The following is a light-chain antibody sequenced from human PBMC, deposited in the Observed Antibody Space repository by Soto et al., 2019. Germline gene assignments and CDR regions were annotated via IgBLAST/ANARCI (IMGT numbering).Light chain of an antibody. CDR3: ASWDVSLVV. J-gene: IGLJ2*01. CDR1: FSNIGTNT. Sequence: QAVLTQPPSASGTPGQRVTISCSGSFSNIGTNTVIWYQQLPGTAPKLLIYSNNQRPSGVPDRFSVSKSGTSASLAISGLQSEDEADYYCASWDVSLVVCCGGTKLTVL. CDR2: SNN. V-gene: IGLV1-44*01.